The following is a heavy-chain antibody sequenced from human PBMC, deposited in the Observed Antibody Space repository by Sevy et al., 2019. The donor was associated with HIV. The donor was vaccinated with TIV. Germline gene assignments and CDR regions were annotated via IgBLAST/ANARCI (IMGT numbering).Heavy chain of an antibody. V-gene: IGHV3-21*05. D-gene: IGHD2-21*01. CDR1: GFTFSSYA. CDR2: ISSRNTYT. J-gene: IGHJ4*02. CDR3: ARLRVIASAPYYFDY. Sequence: GGSLRLSCAASGFTFSSYAMSWVRQAPGKGLEWVADISSRNTYTNYADSVKGRFTISRDNAKKSLYLQMNTLRAEDTAVYYCARLRVIASAPYYFDYWGQGTLVTVSS.